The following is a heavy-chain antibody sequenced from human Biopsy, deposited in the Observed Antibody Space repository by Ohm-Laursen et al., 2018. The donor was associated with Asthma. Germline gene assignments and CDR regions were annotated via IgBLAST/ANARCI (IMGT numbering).Heavy chain of an antibody. Sequence: ASVKVSCKTSGRTFNSAGITWVRQAPGQGLEWMGWISVYNGNTKVAQKLQDRVTMITDTSTSTAYMELRSLRSDDTAVYFCARAVDYSHYYGIDVWGQGTTVTVS. CDR1: GRTFNSAG. J-gene: IGHJ6*02. CDR3: ARAVDYSHYYGIDV. D-gene: IGHD3-10*01. V-gene: IGHV1-18*01. CDR2: ISVYNGNT.